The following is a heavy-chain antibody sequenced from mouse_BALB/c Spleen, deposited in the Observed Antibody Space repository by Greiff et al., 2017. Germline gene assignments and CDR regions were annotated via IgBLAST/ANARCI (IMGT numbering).Heavy chain of an antibody. J-gene: IGHJ4*01. D-gene: IGHD1-1*01. CDR3: ARLDSYGSRYYAMDD. V-gene: IGHV5-12-2*01. CDR2: ISNGGGST. CDR1: GFTFSSYT. Sequence: EVKLVESGGGLVQPGGSLKLSCAASGFTFSSYTMSWVRQTPEKRLEWVAYISNGGGSTYYPDTVKGRFTISRDNAKNTLYLQMSRLKSEDTAMYYCARLDSYGSRYYAMDDWGQGTSVTVSS.